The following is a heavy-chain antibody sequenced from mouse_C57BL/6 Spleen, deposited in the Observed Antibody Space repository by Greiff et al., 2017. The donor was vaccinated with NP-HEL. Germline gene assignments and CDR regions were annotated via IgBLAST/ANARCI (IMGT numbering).Heavy chain of an antibody. J-gene: IGHJ3*01. CDR2: INPNNGGT. D-gene: IGHD4-1*01. Sequence: EVQLQQSGPELVKPGASVKISCKASGYTFTDYYMNWVKQSHGKSLEWIGDINPNNGGTSYNQKFKGKATLTVDKSSSTAYMELRSLTSEDSAVYYCARNNWARGFAYWGQGTLVTVSA. CDR3: ARNNWARGFAY. V-gene: IGHV1-26*01. CDR1: GYTFTDYY.